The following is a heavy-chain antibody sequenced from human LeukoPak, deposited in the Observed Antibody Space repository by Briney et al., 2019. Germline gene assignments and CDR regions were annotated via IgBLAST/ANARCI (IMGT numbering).Heavy chain of an antibody. CDR2: ISGTGSTI. Sequence: GGSLRLSCEVSGFTMSDYYMMWVRQAPGKGLEWISCISGTGSTIYYADSMKGRFTISRDIGKKSVYLQMTALRADDTAVYYCSRGSYDLWSGFSYWGQGTLVTVSS. V-gene: IGHV3-69-1*02. CDR1: GFTMSDYY. D-gene: IGHD3-3*01. CDR3: SRGSYDLWSGFSY. J-gene: IGHJ4*02.